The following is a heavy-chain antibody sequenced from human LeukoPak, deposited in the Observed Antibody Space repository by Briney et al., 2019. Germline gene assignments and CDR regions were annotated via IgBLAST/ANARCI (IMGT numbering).Heavy chain of an antibody. CDR1: GGTFSSYA. CDR3: ARGGYDYVWGSYRYLDY. D-gene: IGHD3-16*02. CDR2: INPNSGGT. Sequence: ASVKVSCKASGGTFSSYAISWVRQAPGQGLEWMGRINPNSGGTNYAQKFQGRVTMTRDTSISTAYMELSRLRSDDTAVYYCARGGYDYVWGSYRYLDYWGQGTLVTVSS. V-gene: IGHV1-2*06. J-gene: IGHJ4*02.